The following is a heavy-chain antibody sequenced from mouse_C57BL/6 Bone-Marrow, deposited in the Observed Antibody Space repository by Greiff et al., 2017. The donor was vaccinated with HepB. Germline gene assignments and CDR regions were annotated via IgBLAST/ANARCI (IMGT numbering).Heavy chain of an antibody. CDR2: IYYSGTI. V-gene: IGHV3-5*01. J-gene: IGHJ3*01. CDR3: ARDGDYDYDEAWFAY. D-gene: IGHD2-4*01. Sequence: EVQLVESGPGLVKPSQTVFLTCTVTGISITTGNYRWSWIRQFPGNKLEWIGYIYYSGTITYNPSLTSRTTITRDTPKNQFFLEMNSLTAEDTATYYCARDGDYDYDEAWFAYWGQGTLVTVSA. CDR1: GISITTGNYR.